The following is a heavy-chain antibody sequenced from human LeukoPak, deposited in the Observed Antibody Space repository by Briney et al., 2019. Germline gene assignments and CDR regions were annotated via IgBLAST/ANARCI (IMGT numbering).Heavy chain of an antibody. CDR1: GFTFDDYA. V-gene: IGHV3-9*01. Sequence: GGSLRLSCAASGFTFDDYAMHWVRQAPGKGLEWVSGISWNSAAIGYADSVKGRFTISRDNAKNSLYLQINSLRTEDTALYYCAKVGAVANYFDYWGQGTLVTVSS. CDR3: AKVGAVANYFDY. J-gene: IGHJ4*02. CDR2: ISWNSAAI. D-gene: IGHD6-19*01.